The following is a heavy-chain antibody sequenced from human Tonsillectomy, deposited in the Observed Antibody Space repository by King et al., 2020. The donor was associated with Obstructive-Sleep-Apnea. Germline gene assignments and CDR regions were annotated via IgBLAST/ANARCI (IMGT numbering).Heavy chain of an antibody. CDR2: IRRKANSNAT. CDR1: GFTFSGSA. CDR3: TRRGVATTGFDY. V-gene: IGHV3-73*01. J-gene: IGHJ4*02. Sequence: VQLVESGGGLVQPGGSLKLSCATSGFTFSGSAMHWVRQASGKGLEWVGRIRRKANSNATAYAASVKGRFTISRDDSKNTAYLQMNSLRTEDTAVYYFTRRGVATTGFDYWGQGTLVTVSS. D-gene: IGHD3-10*01.